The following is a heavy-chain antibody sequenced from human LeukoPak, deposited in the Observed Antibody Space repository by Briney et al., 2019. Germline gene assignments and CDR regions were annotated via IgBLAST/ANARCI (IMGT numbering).Heavy chain of an antibody. Sequence: PSETLSLTCTVSGGSISSYYWSWIRQPPGKGLEWIGYIYYSGSTNYNPSLKSRVTISVDTSKNQFSLKLSSVTAADTAVYYCARLTYNYDSSGYPPAFDIWGQGTMVTVSS. J-gene: IGHJ3*02. D-gene: IGHD3-22*01. CDR2: IYYSGST. V-gene: IGHV4-59*08. CDR1: GGSISSYY. CDR3: ARLTYNYDSSGYPPAFDI.